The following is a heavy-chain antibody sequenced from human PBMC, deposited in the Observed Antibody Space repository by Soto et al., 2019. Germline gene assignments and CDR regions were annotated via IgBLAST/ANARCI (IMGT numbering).Heavy chain of an antibody. J-gene: IGHJ4*02. D-gene: IGHD1-26*01. CDR3: ATPSLSTGGYSSFDS. Sequence: PGVPLRLSCAASGFNFVSYAISWISQAQGKGLEWVSLVTYSGANTYYAGSVTGRFTISRDNSRNTLYLQMSSLRVEDTAVYYCATPSLSTGGYSSFDSWGRGTLVTVSS. CDR2: VTYSGANT. V-gene: IGHV3-23*01. CDR1: GFNFVSYA.